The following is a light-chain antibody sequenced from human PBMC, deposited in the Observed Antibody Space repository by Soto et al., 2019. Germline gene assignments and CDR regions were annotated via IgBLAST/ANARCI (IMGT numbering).Light chain of an antibody. Sequence: DIQRTQSPPSLSASVGDRVTIISRASEGINIYLAWFQQKPGKAPKSLIYGATSLQRGVPSRFSGSGGDTDFSLTISSLQPEDIATYYCQQYQRYPPSFGGGTKVDIK. V-gene: IGKV1-16*01. CDR3: QQYQRYPPS. CDR1: EGINIY. CDR2: GAT. J-gene: IGKJ4*01.